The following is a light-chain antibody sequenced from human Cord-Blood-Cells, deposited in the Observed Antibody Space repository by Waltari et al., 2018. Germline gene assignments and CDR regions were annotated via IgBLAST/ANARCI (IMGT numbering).Light chain of an antibody. V-gene: IGLV2-14*01. CDR2: DVS. J-gene: IGLJ2*01. Sequence: QSALTQPASVSGSPGQSITISCTGTSSDGGGYNYVSWYQQPPGQAPKLMFYDVSKRPSGVSNRFSGSKSGNTASLTISGLQAEDEADYYCSSYTSSSTFVVFGGGTKLTVL. CDR3: SSYTSSSTFVV. CDR1: SSDGGGYNY.